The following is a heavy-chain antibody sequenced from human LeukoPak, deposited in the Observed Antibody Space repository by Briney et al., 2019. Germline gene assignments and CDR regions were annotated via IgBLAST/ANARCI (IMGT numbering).Heavy chain of an antibody. CDR2: IWYDGSNK. V-gene: IGHV3-33*06. Sequence: GGSLRLSCAASGFTFGSYGMHWVRQAPGKGLEWVAVIWYDGSNKYYADSVKGRFTISRDNSKNTLYLQMNSLRAEDTAVYYCAKAGRSYYYDSSGYTNYFDYWGQGTLVTVSS. J-gene: IGHJ4*02. CDR1: GFTFGSYG. D-gene: IGHD3-22*01. CDR3: AKAGRSYYYDSSGYTNYFDY.